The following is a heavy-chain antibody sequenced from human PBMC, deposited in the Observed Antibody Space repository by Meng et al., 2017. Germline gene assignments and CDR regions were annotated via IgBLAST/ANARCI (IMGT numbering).Heavy chain of an antibody. CDR3: ARDEDISAAGKLFGDY. Sequence: QWLLGQSGPEVKKPGASVKRSCKPSGYTFAAYWIHWLRQAPGQGLEWMGRIDPNNDHTQYAQNFQGRVTMTSDTSISTVYMELNGLRSDDTAVYYCARDEDISAAGKLFGDYWGQGTLVTVSS. CDR1: GYTFAAYW. CDR2: IDPNNDHT. D-gene: IGHD6-13*01. J-gene: IGHJ4*02. V-gene: IGHV1-2*06.